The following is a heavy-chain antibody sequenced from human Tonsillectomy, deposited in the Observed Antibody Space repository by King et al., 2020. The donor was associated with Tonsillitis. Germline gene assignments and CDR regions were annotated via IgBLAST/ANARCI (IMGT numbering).Heavy chain of an antibody. D-gene: IGHD2/OR15-2a*01. V-gene: IGHV1-18*01. CDR2: ISAYNGDT. CDR3: AREDSTWGWFDP. CDR1: GYTFTSYA. Sequence: QLVQSGAEVKQPGASVKVSCKASGYTFTSYAISWVRQAPGQGLEWMGWISAYNGDTNYAQKFQGRVTMTTDTTTSTAYMELRGLRSDDTAVYYCAREDSTWGWFDPWGQGTLVTVSS. J-gene: IGHJ5*02.